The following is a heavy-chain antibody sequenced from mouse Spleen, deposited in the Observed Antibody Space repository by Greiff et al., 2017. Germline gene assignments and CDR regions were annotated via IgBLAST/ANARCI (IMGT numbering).Heavy chain of an antibody. CDR2: IDPSDSET. V-gene: IGHV1-52*01. CDR3: ARNGYPHYFDY. J-gene: IGHJ2*01. Sequence: VKLQQPGAELVRPGSSVKLSCKASGYTFTSYWMHWVKQRPIQGLEWIGNIDPSDSETHYNQKFKDKATLTVDKSSSTAYMQLSSLTSEDSAVYYCARNGYPHYFDYWGQGTTLTVPS. D-gene: IGHD2-2*01. CDR1: GYTFTSYW.